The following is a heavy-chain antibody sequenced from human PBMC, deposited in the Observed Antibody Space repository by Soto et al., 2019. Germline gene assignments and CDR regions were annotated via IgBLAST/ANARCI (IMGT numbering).Heavy chain of an antibody. J-gene: IGHJ3*01. CDR3: ARGGSSDWQVAFDF. D-gene: IGHD6-19*01. Sequence: ASETLSLTCDVYGGSFTGYFWNWIRQSPGKGLEWIGKVNHNGRNNYNPSLKSRVTISLDMSKNQISLKLTSVTGADTAVYYCARGGSSDWQVAFDFWGQGTMVTVSS. V-gene: IGHV4-34*01. CDR1: GGSFTGYF. CDR2: VNHNGRN.